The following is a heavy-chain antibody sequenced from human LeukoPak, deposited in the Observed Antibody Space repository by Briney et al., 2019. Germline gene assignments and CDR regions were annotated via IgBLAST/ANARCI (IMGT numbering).Heavy chain of an antibody. D-gene: IGHD4-17*01. CDR1: GYTFTNYG. CDR3: ATEGGRGPTDYGDNVY. V-gene: IGHV1-18*01. J-gene: IGHJ4*02. Sequence: GASVNVSCTASGYTFTNYGITWVRQAPGQGLEWMGWISPYKGNTNYAQNLQGRVTMTTDTSTSTAYMEVRSLRSDDTAVYYCATEGGRGPTDYGDNVYWGQGTLVTVSS. CDR2: ISPYKGNT.